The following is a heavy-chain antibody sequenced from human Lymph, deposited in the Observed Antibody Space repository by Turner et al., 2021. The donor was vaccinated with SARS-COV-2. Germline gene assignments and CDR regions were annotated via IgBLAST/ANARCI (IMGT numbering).Heavy chain of an antibody. CDR2: ISGSGGST. Sequence: EVQLLESGLGLVQPAASLRPTCAVPGFTFSSYAMSWVRQAPGKVLEWVSTISGSGGSTYYADSVKGRFTISRDNSKNTLYLQMNSLRAEDTAVYYCAKNEMAMIVVVITLFDYWGQGTLVTVSS. D-gene: IGHD3-22*01. V-gene: IGHV3-23*01. CDR1: GFTFSSYA. J-gene: IGHJ4*02. CDR3: AKNEMAMIVVVITLFDY.